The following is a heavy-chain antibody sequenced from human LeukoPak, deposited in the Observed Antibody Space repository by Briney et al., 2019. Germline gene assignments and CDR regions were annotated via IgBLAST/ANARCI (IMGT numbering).Heavy chain of an antibody. J-gene: IGHJ4*02. CDR1: GYSFTSGHY. CDR2: IFHTGSA. CDR3: ARYCTSTTCILRGFDY. Sequence: SETLSLTCSVSGYSFTSGHYWGWIRQPPGKGLEWIANIFHTGSAHYNPSLKSRVTISVDTSKNQFSLKLSSVTAADTAVYYCARYCTSTTCILRGFDYWGQGTLVTVSS. V-gene: IGHV4-38-2*01. D-gene: IGHD2-2*01.